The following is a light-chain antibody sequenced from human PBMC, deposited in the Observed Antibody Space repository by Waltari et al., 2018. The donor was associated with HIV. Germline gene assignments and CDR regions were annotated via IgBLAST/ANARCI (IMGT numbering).Light chain of an antibody. Sequence: QSALTQPASVSGSPGPSITISCTGTSSDVGGFNYVSWYQHHPGKATKLMIYDVTSRPSGVSNRFSGSKSGNTASLTISGLQAEDEADYYCSSYTSSSTLVVFGGGTKLTVL. CDR2: DVT. CDR1: SSDVGGFNY. CDR3: SSYTSSSTLVV. J-gene: IGLJ2*01. V-gene: IGLV2-14*03.